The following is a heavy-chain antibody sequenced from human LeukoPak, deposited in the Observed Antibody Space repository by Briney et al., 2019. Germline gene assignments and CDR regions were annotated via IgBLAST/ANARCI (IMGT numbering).Heavy chain of an antibody. J-gene: IGHJ4*02. CDR2: INVEGTTT. V-gene: IGHV3-74*03. CDR3: ARGGEEPFDY. CDR1: GFSFTRFW. Sequence: GGSLRLSCAGSGFSFTRFWMHWVRQAPGKGLVWVSRINVEGTTTTYADSVEGRFTISRDENTLYLQMNHLRVDGTAVYYCARGGEEPFDYLGQGTLVTVSS. D-gene: IGHD3-10*01.